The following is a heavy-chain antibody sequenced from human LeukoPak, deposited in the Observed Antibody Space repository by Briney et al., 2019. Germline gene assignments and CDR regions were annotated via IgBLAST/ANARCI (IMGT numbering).Heavy chain of an antibody. J-gene: IGHJ4*02. Sequence: GGSLRLSCAASGFTFSSHALSWVRQAPGKGLEWVSSLSGSGYNTYYADSVKGRFTISRDNSNNTVYLQMNSLRAEDTAVYYCAKDPYGTRYFDYWGQETLVTVSS. CDR3: AKDPYGTRYFDY. CDR1: GFTFSSHA. V-gene: IGHV3-23*01. D-gene: IGHD2-2*01. CDR2: LSGSGYNT.